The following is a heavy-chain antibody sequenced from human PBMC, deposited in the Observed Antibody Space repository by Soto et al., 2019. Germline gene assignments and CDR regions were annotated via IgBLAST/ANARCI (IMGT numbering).Heavy chain of an antibody. D-gene: IGHD6-13*01. Sequence: GGSLRLSCAASGFTFSGSAMHWVRQASGKGLEWVGRIRSKANSSATAYAASVKGRFTISRDDSKNTAYLQMNSLKTEDTAVYYCAIIAAYGMDVWGQGTTVTVSS. CDR2: IRSKANSSAT. J-gene: IGHJ6*02. V-gene: IGHV3-73*01. CDR1: GFTFSGSA. CDR3: AIIAAYGMDV.